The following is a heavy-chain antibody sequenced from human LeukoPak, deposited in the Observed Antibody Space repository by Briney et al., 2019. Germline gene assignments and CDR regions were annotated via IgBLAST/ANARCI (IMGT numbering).Heavy chain of an antibody. Sequence: PGGSLRLSCAASGFTFSTYAMNWVRQAPGKGLEWVSAISPSGGSTYYADSVKGRFTISRDNSKNTLYLQMNSLRAEDTAVYYCAKQESSWFDPWGQGTLVTVSS. J-gene: IGHJ5*02. V-gene: IGHV3-23*01. CDR3: AKQESSWFDP. CDR2: ISPSGGST. CDR1: GFTFSTYA. D-gene: IGHD2-2*01.